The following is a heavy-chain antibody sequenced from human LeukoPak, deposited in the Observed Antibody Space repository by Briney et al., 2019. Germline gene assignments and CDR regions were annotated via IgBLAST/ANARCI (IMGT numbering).Heavy chain of an antibody. CDR1: GGSISSSSYY. V-gene: IGHV4-39*07. CDR2: IYYSGST. J-gene: IGHJ4*02. D-gene: IGHD1-1*01. Sequence: SETLSLTCTVSGGSISSSSYYWGWIRQPPGNGLEWIGSIYYSGSTYYNPSLKSRVTISVDTSKNQFSLKLSSVTAADTAVYYCARDRSIESQPIDYWGQGTLVTVSS. CDR3: ARDRSIESQPIDY.